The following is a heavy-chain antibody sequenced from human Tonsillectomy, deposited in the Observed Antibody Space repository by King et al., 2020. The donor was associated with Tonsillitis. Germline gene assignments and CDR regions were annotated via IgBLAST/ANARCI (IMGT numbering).Heavy chain of an antibody. Sequence: LQLQESGPGLVKPSETLSLTCTVSGGSISSSSYYWGWIRQPPGKGLEWIGNIFYSGSTYYNPSLKSRVTISVDTSKNQFSLKLSSVTAADTAVYYCARLDRATGICFTTWFDPWGQGTLVTVSS. CDR3: ARLDRATGICFTTWFDP. CDR2: IFYSGST. CDR1: GGSISSSSYY. J-gene: IGHJ5*02. D-gene: IGHD6-13*01. V-gene: IGHV4-39*01.